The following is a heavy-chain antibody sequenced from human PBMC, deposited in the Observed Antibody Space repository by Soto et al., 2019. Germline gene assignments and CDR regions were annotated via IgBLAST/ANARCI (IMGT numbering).Heavy chain of an antibody. J-gene: IGHJ4*02. Sequence: SSETVSLTCAVYGGSFSGYYWSWIRQPPGKGLEWIGEINHSGSTNYNPSLKSRVTISVDTSKNQFSLKLSSVTAADMTVYYCARGPPEAAGTLYLAYWGQGTLVTVSS. CDR3: ARGPPEAAGTLYLAY. V-gene: IGHV4-34*01. CDR1: GGSFSGYY. CDR2: INHSGST. D-gene: IGHD6-13*01.